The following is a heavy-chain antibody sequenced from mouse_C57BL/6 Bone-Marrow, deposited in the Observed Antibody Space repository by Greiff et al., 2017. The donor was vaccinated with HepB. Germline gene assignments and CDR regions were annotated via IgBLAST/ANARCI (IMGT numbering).Heavy chain of an antibody. J-gene: IGHJ2*01. D-gene: IGHD2-4*01. V-gene: IGHV5-17*01. CDR2: ISSGSSTI. Sequence: DVQLVESGGGLVKPGGSLKLSCAASGFTFSDYGMHWVRQAPEKGLEWVAYISSGSSTIYYADTVKGRFTISRDNAKNTLFLQMTSLRSEDTAMYYCAREDDYLYFDYWGQGTTLTVSS. CDR3: AREDDYLYFDY. CDR1: GFTFSDYG.